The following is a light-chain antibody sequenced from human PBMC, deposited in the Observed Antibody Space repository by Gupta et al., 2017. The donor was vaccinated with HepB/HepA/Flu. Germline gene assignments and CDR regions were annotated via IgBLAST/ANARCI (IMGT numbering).Light chain of an antibody. CDR2: GAS. CDR1: QNVNSGY. Sequence: EIVLTQSPATLSFSVGERATLSCRASQNVNSGYLAWYQQKPGQAPRLLMYGASIRATGIPDRFSGSGSGTNFTLTSSKLEPADFALYYCQQDGASLIFGGGTKVEI. J-gene: IGKJ4*01. V-gene: IGKV3-20*01. CDR3: QQDGASLI.